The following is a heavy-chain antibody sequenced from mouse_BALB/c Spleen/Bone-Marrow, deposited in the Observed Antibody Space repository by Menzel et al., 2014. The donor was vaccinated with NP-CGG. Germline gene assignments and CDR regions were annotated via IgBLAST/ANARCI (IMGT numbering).Heavy chain of an antibody. CDR3: VRAYGSSYAMDY. J-gene: IGHJ4*01. V-gene: IGHV5-9-4*01. Sequence: EVMLVESGGGLVKPGGSLKLSCAASGFTFSSYAKSWVRQSPEKRLEWVAEISSGGNYTYYPDTVTGRFTISRDNAKNILYLEMSSLRSDDTAMYYCVRAYGSSYAMDYWGQGTSVTVSS. CDR1: GFTFSSYA. D-gene: IGHD1-1*01. CDR2: ISSGGNYT.